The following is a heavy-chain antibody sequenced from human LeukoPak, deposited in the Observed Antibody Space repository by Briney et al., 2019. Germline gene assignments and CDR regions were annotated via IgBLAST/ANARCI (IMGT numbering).Heavy chain of an antibody. CDR2: INPNSGGT. D-gene: IGHD1-26*01. Sequence: ASVKVSCKVSGYTLTELSMHWVRQAPGQGLEWMGWINPNSGGTNYAQKFQGWVTMTRDTSISTAYMELSRLRSDDTAVYYCARGGSYYGFFDYWGQGTLVTVSS. J-gene: IGHJ4*02. CDR1: GYTLTELS. CDR3: ARGGSYYGFFDY. V-gene: IGHV1-2*04.